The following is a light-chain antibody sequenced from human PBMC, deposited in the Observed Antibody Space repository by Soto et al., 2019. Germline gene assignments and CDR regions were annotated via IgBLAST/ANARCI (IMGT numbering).Light chain of an antibody. CDR1: SSDVGGYNH. V-gene: IGLV2-14*01. CDR2: EVS. J-gene: IGLJ1*01. Sequence: QSVLTQPASMSESPGHSITISCAATSSDVGGYNHVSWYQQHADKAPKLLIHEVSNRPSGVANRFSGSKSGNRASLTISGLQAEDEADYYCTSYTGISSYVFGGGTKVTVL. CDR3: TSYTGISSYV.